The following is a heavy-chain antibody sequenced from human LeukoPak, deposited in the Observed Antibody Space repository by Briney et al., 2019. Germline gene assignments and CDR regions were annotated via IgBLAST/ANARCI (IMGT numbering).Heavy chain of an antibody. CDR3: ARQRITMVRGVIGMEYNWFGP. J-gene: IGHJ5*02. D-gene: IGHD3-10*01. CDR2: INHSGST. Sequence: PSETLSLTCAVYGGSFSGYYWSWIRQPPGKGLEWIGEINHSGSTNYNPSLKSRVTISVDTSKNRFSLKLSSVTAADTAVYYCARQRITMVRGVIGMEYNWFGPWGQGTLVTVSA. CDR1: GGSFSGYY. V-gene: IGHV4-34*01.